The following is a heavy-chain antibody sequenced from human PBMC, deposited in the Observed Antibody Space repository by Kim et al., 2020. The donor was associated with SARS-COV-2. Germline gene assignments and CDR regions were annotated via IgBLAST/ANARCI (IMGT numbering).Heavy chain of an antibody. J-gene: IGHJ4*02. CDR1: GYIFTDYY. CDR2: ISPTSGGT. Sequence: ASVKVSCKASGYIFTDYYLHWVRQAPGQGLEWMAWISPTSGGTNSAQKFQGRVTMTRDTSISTAYMEISRLTSDDTAVYYCARGLHCSSTSGYRFDSWGQ. CDR3: ARGLHCSSTSGYRFDS. V-gene: IGHV1-2*02. D-gene: IGHD2-2*01.